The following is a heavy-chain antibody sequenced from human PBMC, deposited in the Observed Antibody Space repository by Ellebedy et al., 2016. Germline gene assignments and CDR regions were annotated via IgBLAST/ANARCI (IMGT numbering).Heavy chain of an antibody. CDR2: ISWNSGSI. V-gene: IGHV3-9*01. CDR3: ARDGYSSSS. Sequence: GGSLRLXXAASGFTFDDYAMHWVRQAPGKGLEWVSGISWNSGSIGYADSVKGRFTISRDNAKNSLYLQMNSLRAEDTAVYYCARDGYSSSSWGQGTLVTVSS. CDR1: GFTFDDYA. J-gene: IGHJ4*02. D-gene: IGHD6-6*01.